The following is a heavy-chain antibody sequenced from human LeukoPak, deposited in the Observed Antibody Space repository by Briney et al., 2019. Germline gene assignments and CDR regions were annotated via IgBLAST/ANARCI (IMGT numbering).Heavy chain of an antibody. CDR3: AREITYQLLSGIRVLGAFDI. CDR1: GFTFSSYW. Sequence: GGSLRLSCAASGFTFSSYWMSWVRQAPGKGLEWVANIKQDGSEKYYVDSVKGRFTISRDNAKNSLYLQMNSLRAEDTAVYYCAREITYQLLSGIRVLGAFDIWGQGTMVTVSS. J-gene: IGHJ3*02. D-gene: IGHD2-2*01. CDR2: IKQDGSEK. V-gene: IGHV3-7*01.